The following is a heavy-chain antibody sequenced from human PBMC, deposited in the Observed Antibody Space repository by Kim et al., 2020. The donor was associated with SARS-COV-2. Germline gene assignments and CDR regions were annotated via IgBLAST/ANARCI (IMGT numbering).Heavy chain of an antibody. J-gene: IGHJ6*03. Sequence: YADSVKGRFTISRDNAKNSVSLQMNSLRAEDTAVYYCARDNRDRGYYYMDVWGKGTTVTVSS. CDR3: ARDNRDRGYYYMDV. V-gene: IGHV3-11*01.